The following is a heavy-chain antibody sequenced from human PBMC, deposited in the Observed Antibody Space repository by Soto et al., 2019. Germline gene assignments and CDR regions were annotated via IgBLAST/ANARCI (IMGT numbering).Heavy chain of an antibody. CDR3: ARVHYYDSSGYRLDAFDI. J-gene: IGHJ3*02. V-gene: IGHV6-1*01. D-gene: IGHD3-22*01. CDR2: TYYRSKWYN. Sequence: SQTLSLTCAISGDSVSSNSAAWNWIRQSPSRGLEWLGRTYYRSKWYNDYAVSVKSRITINPDTSKNQFSLQLNSATPEDTAVDYCARVHYYDSSGYRLDAFDIWGQGTMVTVSS. CDR1: GDSVSSNSAA.